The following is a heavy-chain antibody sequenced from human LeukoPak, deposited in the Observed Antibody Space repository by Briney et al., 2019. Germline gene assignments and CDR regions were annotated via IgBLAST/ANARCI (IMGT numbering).Heavy chain of an antibody. CDR3: ARSTSYSSSSGPGY. Sequence: ASVKVSCKASGYTFTGYYMHWVRQAPGQGLEWMGWINTNTGNPTYAQGFTGRFVFSLDTSVSTAYLQISSLKAEDTAVYYCARSTSYSSSSGPGYWGQGTLVTVSS. D-gene: IGHD6-6*01. CDR1: GYTFTGYY. V-gene: IGHV7-4-1*02. CDR2: INTNTGNP. J-gene: IGHJ4*02.